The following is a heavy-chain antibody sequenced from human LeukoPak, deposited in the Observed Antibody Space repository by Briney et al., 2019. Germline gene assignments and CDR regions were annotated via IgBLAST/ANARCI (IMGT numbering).Heavy chain of an antibody. CDR1: GFTFSSYS. CDR3: ARDLSSSTSCYYY. J-gene: IGHJ4*02. Sequence: PGGSLRLSCAASGFTFSSYSMNWVRQAPGKGLEWVSSISSSSSYIYYADSVKGRFTIPRDNAKNSLYLQMNSLRAEDTAVYYCARDLSSSTSCYYYWGQGTLVTVSS. V-gene: IGHV3-21*01. CDR2: ISSSSSYI. D-gene: IGHD2-2*01.